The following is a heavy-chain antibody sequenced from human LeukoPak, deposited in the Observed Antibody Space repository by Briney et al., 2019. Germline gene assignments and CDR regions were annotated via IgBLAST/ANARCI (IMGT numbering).Heavy chain of an antibody. V-gene: IGHV1-8*03. Sequence: ASVKVSCKASGYTFTSYDIDWVRQATGQGLEWMGWMNPNSGNTGYAQKFQGRVTITRNTSISTAYMELSSLRSDDTAVYYCARGYCGSPTRYIGWFDPWGQGTLVTVSS. CDR1: GYTFTSYD. CDR2: MNPNSGNT. J-gene: IGHJ5*02. D-gene: IGHD2-2*02. CDR3: ARGYCGSPTRYIGWFDP.